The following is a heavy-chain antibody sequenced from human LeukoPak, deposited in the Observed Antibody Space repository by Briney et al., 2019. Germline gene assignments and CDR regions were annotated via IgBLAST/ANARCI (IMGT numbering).Heavy chain of an antibody. J-gene: IGHJ6*03. CDR1: GCSISSYY. CDR3: ARTTEGGYTYDYFYYYYMDV. Sequence: PSETLSLTCTVSGCSISSYYWSWLRQPPGKGLEWIGYIYYSGSTNYNPSLKSRVTISVDTSKNQFSLKLSSVTAADTAVYYCARTTEGGYTYDYFYYYYMDVWGKGTTVTISS. D-gene: IGHD5-18*01. CDR2: IYYSGST. V-gene: IGHV4-59*01.